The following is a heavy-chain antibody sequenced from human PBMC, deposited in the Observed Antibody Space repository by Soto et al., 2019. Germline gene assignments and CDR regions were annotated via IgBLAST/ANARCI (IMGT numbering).Heavy chain of an antibody. D-gene: IGHD3-22*01. CDR2: INHSGST. CDR3: AGNDRGVVVITQNNWFDP. Sequence: SETLSLTCAVYGGSFSGYYWSWIRQPPGKGLEWIGEINHSGSTNYNPSLKSRVTISVDTSKNQFSLKLSSVTAADTAVYYCAGNDRGVVVITQNNWFDPWGQGTLVTVSS. J-gene: IGHJ5*02. V-gene: IGHV4-34*01. CDR1: GGSFSGYY.